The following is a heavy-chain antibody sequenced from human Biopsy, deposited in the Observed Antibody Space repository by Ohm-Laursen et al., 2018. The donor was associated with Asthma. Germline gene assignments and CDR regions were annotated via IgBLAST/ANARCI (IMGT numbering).Heavy chain of an antibody. D-gene: IGHD2-2*01. Sequence: GSLRLSCAASGFTFGDYWMSWVRQVPGRGLEWVANIKHDGSENNHVDSLKGRFTISRDNAKNSLYLQMNSLRAEDTAVYYCAKGFSSTSCYGICYYYVMDVWGQGTTVTVSS. CDR3: AKGFSSTSCYGICYYYVMDV. CDR1: GFTFGDYW. V-gene: IGHV3-7*03. J-gene: IGHJ6*02. CDR2: IKHDGSEN.